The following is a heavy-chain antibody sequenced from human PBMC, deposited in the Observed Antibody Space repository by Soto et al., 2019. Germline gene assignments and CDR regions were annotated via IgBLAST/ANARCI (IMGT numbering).Heavy chain of an antibody. CDR3: AHRLGRDAFDI. V-gene: IGHV2-5*08. CDR2: IYWNDDK. Sequence: SGPTLVNPTQTLTLTCSFSGFSLRHSGTCVTWIRQPPGKALEWLALIYWNDDKRYSPSLKSRLTITKDTSKNQVVLTMTNMDPVDTATYYCAHRLGRDAFDIWGQGTMVTVSS. J-gene: IGHJ3*02. CDR1: GFSLRHSGTC.